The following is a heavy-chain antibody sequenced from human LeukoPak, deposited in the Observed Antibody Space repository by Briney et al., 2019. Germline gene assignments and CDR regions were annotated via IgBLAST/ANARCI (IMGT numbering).Heavy chain of an antibody. Sequence: SQTLSLTCTVSGGSISSGSYYWGWIRQPPGKGLEWIGSIYHSGRTYDNPSLKSRVTTSVDTSKNQFSLKLSSVTAADTAVYYCARDLSETWFGVFKWFDPWGQGNLVTVSS. J-gene: IGHJ5*02. D-gene: IGHD3-10*01. V-gene: IGHV4-39*07. CDR1: GGSISSGSYY. CDR2: IYHSGRT. CDR3: ARDLSETWFGVFKWFDP.